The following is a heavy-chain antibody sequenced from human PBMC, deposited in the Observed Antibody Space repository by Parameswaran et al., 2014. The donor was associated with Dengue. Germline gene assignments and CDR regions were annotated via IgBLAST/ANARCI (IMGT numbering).Heavy chain of an antibody. CDR3: ARDTNAHYYGSGSPDY. D-gene: IGHD3-10*01. Sequence: VRQAPGKGLEWVANIKQDGSEKYYVDSVKGRFTISRDNAKNSLYLQMNSLRAEDTAVYYCARDTNAHYYGSGSPDYWGQGTLVTVSS. CDR2: IKQDGSEK. J-gene: IGHJ4*02. V-gene: IGHV3-7*01.